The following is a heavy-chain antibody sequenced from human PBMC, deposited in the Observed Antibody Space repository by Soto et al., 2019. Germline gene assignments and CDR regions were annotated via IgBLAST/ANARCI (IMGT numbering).Heavy chain of an antibody. CDR1: GFTFSSFW. Sequence: EVQLVESGGGLVQPGGSLRLSCAVSGFTFSSFWMHWVRQAPGEGLVWVSRINTDGSSTSYADSVKGRFTISRDNAKNKLYLQMNSLRVEDTAMYYCAKRGVDTFGLSYWGQGNLVTVSS. CDR3: AKRGVDTFGLSY. V-gene: IGHV3-74*01. CDR2: INTDGSST. J-gene: IGHJ4*02. D-gene: IGHD3-10*01.